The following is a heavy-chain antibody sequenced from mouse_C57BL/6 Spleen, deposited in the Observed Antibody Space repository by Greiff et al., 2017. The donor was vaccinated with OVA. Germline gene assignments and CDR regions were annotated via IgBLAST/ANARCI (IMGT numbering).Heavy chain of an antibody. Sequence: QVQLQQPGAELVKPGASVKLSCKASGYTFTSYWMHWVKQRPGQGLEWIGMIHPNSGSTNYNEKFKSKATLTVDQSSSTAYMQLSSLTSEDSAVYYCARRSVNYYGSSYWYFDVWGTGTTVTVSS. V-gene: IGHV1-64*01. CDR3: ARRSVNYYGSSYWYFDV. CDR1: GYTFTSYW. CDR2: IHPNSGST. D-gene: IGHD1-1*01. J-gene: IGHJ1*03.